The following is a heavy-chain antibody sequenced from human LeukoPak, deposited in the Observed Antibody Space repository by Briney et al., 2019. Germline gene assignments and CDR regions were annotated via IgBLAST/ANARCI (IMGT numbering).Heavy chain of an antibody. CDR1: GGSISSSSYY. Sequence: PSETLSLTCTVSGGSISSSSYYWGWIRQPPGKGLEWIGSIYYSGSTYYNPSLKSRVTISVDTSKNQFSLKLSSVTAADTAVYYCARTAGTPGIAAAGHDYWGQGTLVTVSS. J-gene: IGHJ4*02. V-gene: IGHV4-39*07. D-gene: IGHD6-13*01. CDR2: IYYSGST. CDR3: ARTAGTPGIAAAGHDY.